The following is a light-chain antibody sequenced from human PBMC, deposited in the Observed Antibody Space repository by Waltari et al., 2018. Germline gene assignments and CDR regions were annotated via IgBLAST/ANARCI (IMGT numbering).Light chain of an antibody. CDR3: QQSDTTPRT. CDR2: ATS. Sequence: DIQMTQSPSSLSASVGDRVTITCRASQNINTYLNWYQQKVGRAPKLLIYATSSLQSGVPSRFSGSGSGTHFTLTINSLQPEDFATYSCQQSDTTPRTFGQGTNLEIK. J-gene: IGKJ2*01. CDR1: QNINTY. V-gene: IGKV1-39*01.